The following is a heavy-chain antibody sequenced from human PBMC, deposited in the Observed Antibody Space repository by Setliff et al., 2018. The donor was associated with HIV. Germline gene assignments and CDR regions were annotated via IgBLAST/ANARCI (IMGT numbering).Heavy chain of an antibody. CDR2: IRSKAYGGTT. V-gene: IGHV3-49*04. Sequence: LRLSCTTSGFNFGDHAVSWVRQAPGKGLEWVGFIRSKAYGGTTDYVASVKGRFNISRDDSKSVAYLQMNSLRIGDTAVYYCTRGYGWYWGQGTLVTVSS. D-gene: IGHD6-19*01. CDR1: GFNFGDHA. J-gene: IGHJ4*02. CDR3: TRGYGWY.